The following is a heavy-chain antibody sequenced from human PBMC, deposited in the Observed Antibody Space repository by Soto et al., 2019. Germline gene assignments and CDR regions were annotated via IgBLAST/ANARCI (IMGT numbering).Heavy chain of an antibody. D-gene: IGHD5-18*01. CDR3: ARGRGYSYGPYYFDF. V-gene: IGHV4-31*03. CDR1: GGSISSEGYY. Sequence: PSETLSLTCTVSGGSISSEGYYWSWFRQLPGKGLEWIGDIYYSGSTYYNPSLKSRLTISGDASKNQFPLKLGSVTAADTALYYCARGRGYSYGPYYFDFWGQGTLVTVSS. J-gene: IGHJ4*02. CDR2: IYYSGST.